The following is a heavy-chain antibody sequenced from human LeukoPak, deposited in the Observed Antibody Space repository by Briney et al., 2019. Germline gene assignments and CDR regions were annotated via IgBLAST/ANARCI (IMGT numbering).Heavy chain of an antibody. J-gene: IGHJ4*02. V-gene: IGHV3-11*03. D-gene: IGHD2-21*01. CDR3: ARVKSEIDY. CDR2: ISSSSSYT. Sequence: GGSLRLSRAASGFTFSDYYMSWIRQAPGKGLEWVSYISSSSSYTNYADSVKGRFTISRDNAKNSLYLQMNSLRAEDTAVYYCARVKSEIDYWGQGTLVTVSS. CDR1: GFTFSDYY.